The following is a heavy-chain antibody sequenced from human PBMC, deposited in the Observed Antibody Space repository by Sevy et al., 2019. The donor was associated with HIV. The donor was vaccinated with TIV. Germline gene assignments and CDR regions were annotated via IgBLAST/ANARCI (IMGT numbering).Heavy chain of an antibody. V-gene: IGHV3-30*18. D-gene: IGHD4-17*01. CDR2: ISYDGSNK. J-gene: IGHJ3*02. Sequence: GGSLRLSCAASGFTFSSYGMHWVRQAPGKGLEWVAVISYDGSNKYYADSVKGRFTISRDNSKNTLYLQMNSLRAEDTAGYYWAKGGYGDYVGGAFDIWGQGTMVTVSS. CDR3: AKGGYGDYVGGAFDI. CDR1: GFTFSSYG.